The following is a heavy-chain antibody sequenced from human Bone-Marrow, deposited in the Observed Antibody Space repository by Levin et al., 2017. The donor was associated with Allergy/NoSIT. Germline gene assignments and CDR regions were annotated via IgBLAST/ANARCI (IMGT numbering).Heavy chain of an antibody. CDR3: ATAGPTSGYADAFEF. Sequence: GESLKISCSVSGSTFSRFVLHWVRQAPGKGLEWVAVISHDERSIIYADSVRGRSTISKDNTKDTMYLQMNSLRDEDTAVYYCATAGPTSGYADAFEFWGQGTMVTVSS. J-gene: IGHJ3*01. D-gene: IGHD3-22*01. CDR1: GSTFSRFV. CDR2: ISHDERSI. V-gene: IGHV3-30*04.